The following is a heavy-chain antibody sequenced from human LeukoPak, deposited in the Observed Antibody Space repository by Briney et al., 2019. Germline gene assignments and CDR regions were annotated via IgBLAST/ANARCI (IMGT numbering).Heavy chain of an antibody. CDR2: ISGSGGST. CDR1: GFTFSSYG. Sequence: GGSLRLSCAASGFTFSSYGMSWVRQAPGKGLEWVSAISGSGGSTYYAVSVRGRFTISRDNSKNTLYLQMNSLRAEDTAVYYCARAMSTFGGVRNYFDSWGQGTLVTVSS. CDR3: ARAMSTFGGVRNYFDS. V-gene: IGHV3-23*01. D-gene: IGHD3-16*01. J-gene: IGHJ4*02.